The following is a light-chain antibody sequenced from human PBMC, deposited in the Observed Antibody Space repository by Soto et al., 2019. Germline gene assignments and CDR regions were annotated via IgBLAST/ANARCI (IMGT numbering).Light chain of an antibody. CDR3: SSFTNNNTPHVV. V-gene: IGLV2-14*01. Sequence: QSALTQPPSASGSPGQSVTISCTGTSSDVGGYNYVSWYQQHPGKAPKLMIYEVSKRPSGVSNRFSGSKSGNTASLTISGLQAEDEADYYCSSFTNNNTPHVVFGGGTKLTVL. CDR1: SSDVGGYNY. CDR2: EVS. J-gene: IGLJ2*01.